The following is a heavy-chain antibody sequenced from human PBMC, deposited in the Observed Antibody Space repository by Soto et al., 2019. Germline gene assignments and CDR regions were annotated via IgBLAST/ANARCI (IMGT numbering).Heavy chain of an antibody. CDR3: ARVRYCSSTSCYGVFDY. V-gene: IGHV1-18*01. CDR2: ISAYNGNT. D-gene: IGHD2-2*01. Sequence: ASVKVSCKASGYTFTSYGISWVRQAPGQGLEWMGWISAYNGNTNYAQKLQGRVTMTTDTSTSTVFMELRSLRSDDTAVYYCARVRYCSSTSCYGVFDYWGQGTLVTVSS. J-gene: IGHJ4*02. CDR1: GYTFTSYG.